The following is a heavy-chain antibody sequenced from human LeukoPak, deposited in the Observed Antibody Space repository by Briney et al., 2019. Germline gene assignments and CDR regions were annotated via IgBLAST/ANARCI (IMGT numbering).Heavy chain of an antibody. Sequence: SETLSLTCTVSGGSISSSSYYWGWIRQPPGKGLEWIGSIYYSGGTYYNPSLKSRVTISVDTSKNQFSLKLSSVTAADTAVYYCARHRIAVAGLDAFDIWGQGTMVTVSS. J-gene: IGHJ3*02. CDR3: ARHRIAVAGLDAFDI. D-gene: IGHD6-19*01. V-gene: IGHV4-39*01. CDR1: GGSISSSSYY. CDR2: IYYSGGT.